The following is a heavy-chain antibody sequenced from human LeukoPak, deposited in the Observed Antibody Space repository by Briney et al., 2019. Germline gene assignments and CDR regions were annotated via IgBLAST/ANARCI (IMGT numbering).Heavy chain of an antibody. CDR1: GYTFTGYY. CDR3: ATDDILTGYLDY. D-gene: IGHD3-9*01. J-gene: IGHJ4*02. V-gene: IGHV1-2*02. Sequence: GASVKVSCKASGYTFTGYYMHWVRQAPGQGLEWMGWINPNSGGTNYAQKFQGRVTMTRDTSISTAYMELSRLRSDDTAVHYCATDDILTGYLDYWGQGTLVTVSS. CDR2: INPNSGGT.